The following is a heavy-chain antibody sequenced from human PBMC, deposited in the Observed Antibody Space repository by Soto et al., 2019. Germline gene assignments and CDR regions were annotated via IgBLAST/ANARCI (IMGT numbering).Heavy chain of an antibody. J-gene: IGHJ4*02. CDR2: FYYSGST. D-gene: IGHD3-3*01. CDR3: ARQDFWSGFYTCPFDC. CDR1: GDSFRNSDNY. V-gene: IGHV4-39*01. Sequence: SETLSLTCSVSGDSFRNSDNYCGWIGQPPGKGLEWIGSFYYSGSTYYEPSLKSRVTISVDTSQTQLSLKLSSVTAADTAVYYCARQDFWSGFYTCPFDCWGPRSL.